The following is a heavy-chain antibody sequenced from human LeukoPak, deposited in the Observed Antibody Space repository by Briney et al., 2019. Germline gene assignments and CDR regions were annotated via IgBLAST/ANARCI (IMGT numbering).Heavy chain of an antibody. V-gene: IGHV4-4*02. CDR1: GGSITNTNY. CDR3: AREGGPFPPLDY. J-gene: IGHJ4*02. D-gene: IGHD2/OR15-2a*01. Sequence: PSGTLSLTCGVSGGSITNTNYWTWVRQPPGKGLEWIGEVNPQGSTNYNPPLMGRVAISVDTSENHISLQLTSVTAADTAVYYCAREGGPFPPLDYSGQGTLVTGSS. CDR2: VNPQGST.